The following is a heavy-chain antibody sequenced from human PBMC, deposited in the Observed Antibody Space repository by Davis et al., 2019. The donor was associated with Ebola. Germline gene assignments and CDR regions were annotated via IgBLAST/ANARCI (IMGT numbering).Heavy chain of an antibody. CDR1: DASISGHY. D-gene: IGHD1-26*01. J-gene: IGHJ3*02. CDR3: ARDGLWEVLHSFDI. V-gene: IGHV4-4*08. Sequence: PSETLSLTCTVSDASISGHYWNWFRQPPGKGLEWIGFISGSGRTSYNPSLKSRVTISVDTSKNQFSLRLTSVTAADTAVYYCARDGLWEVLHSFDIWGQGTMVTVSS. CDR2: ISGSGRT.